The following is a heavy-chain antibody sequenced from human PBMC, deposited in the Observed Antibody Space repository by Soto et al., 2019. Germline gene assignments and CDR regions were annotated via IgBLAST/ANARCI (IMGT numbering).Heavy chain of an antibody. V-gene: IGHV1-2*02. CDR1: AYTFTGYY. CDR3: ARVYYYDSSGPNDAFDI. Sequence: SVKVSCKASAYTFTGYYMHWVRQAPGQGLEWMGWINPNSGGTNYAQKFQGRVTMTRDTSISTAYMELSRLRSDDTAVYYCARVYYYDSSGPNDAFDIWGQGTMVTASS. J-gene: IGHJ3*02. D-gene: IGHD3-22*01. CDR2: INPNSGGT.